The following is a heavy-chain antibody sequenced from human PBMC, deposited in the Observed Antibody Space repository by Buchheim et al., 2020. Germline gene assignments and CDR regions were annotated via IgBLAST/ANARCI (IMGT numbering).Heavy chain of an antibody. V-gene: IGHV4-34*01. CDR1: GGSFSGYY. CDR2: INHSGST. J-gene: IGHJ4*02. D-gene: IGHD3-3*01. Sequence: QVQLQQWGAGLLKPSETLSLTCAVYGGSFSGYYWSWIRQPPGKGLEWIGEINHSGSTNYNPSLKSRVTISVDTSKNQFSLKLSSVTAADTAVYYCARGRRGSITIFGVVSHFDYWGQGTL. CDR3: ARGRRGSITIFGVVSHFDY.